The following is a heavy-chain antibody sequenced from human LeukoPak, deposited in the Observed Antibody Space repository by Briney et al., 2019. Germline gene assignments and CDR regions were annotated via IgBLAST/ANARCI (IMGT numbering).Heavy chain of an antibody. CDR2: FKSKTDDGTT. Sequence: SGGSLRLSCAASGFTFSNAWMDWVRQAPGKGLEWVAHFKSKTDDGTTDYAAPAKGRFTISRDDSKNTLYLQMNSLKTEDTAVYYCTTDRQRGYSGYDFFYRGQGTLVTVSS. CDR3: TTDRQRGYSGYDFFY. J-gene: IGHJ4*02. D-gene: IGHD5-12*01. CDR1: GFTFSNAW. V-gene: IGHV3-15*01.